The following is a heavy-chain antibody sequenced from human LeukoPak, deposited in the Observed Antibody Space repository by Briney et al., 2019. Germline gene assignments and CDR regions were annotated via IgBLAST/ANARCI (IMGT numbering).Heavy chain of an antibody. CDR1: GYSISSGYY. J-gene: IGHJ6*03. V-gene: IGHV4-38-2*01. CDR3: ARGRDSSSSLGYYYYYMDV. CDR2: IYHSGST. D-gene: IGHD6-6*01. Sequence: SETLSLTCAVSGYSISSGYYWGWIRQPPGKGLEWIGSIYHSGSTYYNPSLKSRVTISVDTSKNQFSLKLSSVTAADTAVYYCARGRDSSSSLGYYYYYMDVWGKGTTVTVSS.